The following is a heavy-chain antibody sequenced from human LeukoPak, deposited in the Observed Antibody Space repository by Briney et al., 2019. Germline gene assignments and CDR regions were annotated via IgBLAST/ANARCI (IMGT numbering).Heavy chain of an antibody. D-gene: IGHD3-22*01. CDR2: IRSKANSYAT. CDR3: TTRRDSSGYMGGY. J-gene: IGHJ4*02. Sequence: GGSLRLSCAASGFTFSGSAMHWVRQASGKGLEWVGRIRSKANSYATAYAASVKGRITISRDDSKNTAYLQMNSLKTEDTAVYYCTTRRDSSGYMGGYWGQGTLVTVSS. V-gene: IGHV3-73*01. CDR1: GFTFSGSA.